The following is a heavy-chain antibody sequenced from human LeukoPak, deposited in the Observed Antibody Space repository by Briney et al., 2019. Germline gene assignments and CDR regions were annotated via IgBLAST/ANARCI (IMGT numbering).Heavy chain of an antibody. CDR1: GGSLSSYY. D-gene: IGHD7-27*01. CDR2: IYYSGST. Sequence: PSETLSLTCTVSGGSLSSYYWSWIRQPPGRGLEWIGYIYYSGSTNYNPSLKSRVTISVDTSKNQFSLKLSSVTAADTAVDYCARGSLTVDYWGQGTMVAASS. J-gene: IGHJ4*02. V-gene: IGHV4-59*01. CDR3: ARGSLTVDY.